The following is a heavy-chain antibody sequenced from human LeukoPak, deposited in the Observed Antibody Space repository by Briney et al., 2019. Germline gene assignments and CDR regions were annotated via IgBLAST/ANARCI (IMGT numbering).Heavy chain of an antibody. CDR2: INPNSGGT. CDR3: AIDSSSWYNADASLED. CDR1: GYTFTGYY. Sequence: GASVKVSCKASGYTFTGYYMHWVRQAPGQGLEWMGWINPNSGGTNYEQKFQGRVTMARDTSISTAYMELSRLRSDDPAVYYCAIDSSSWYNADASLEDWGQGTLVTVSS. J-gene: IGHJ4*02. V-gene: IGHV1-2*02. D-gene: IGHD6-13*01.